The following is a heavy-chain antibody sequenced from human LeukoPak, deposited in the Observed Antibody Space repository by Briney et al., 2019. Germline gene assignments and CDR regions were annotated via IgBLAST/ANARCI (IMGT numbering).Heavy chain of an antibody. Sequence: SETLSLTCTVSGGSISSGDYYWSWIRQPPGKGLEWIGYIYYSGSTYYNPSLKSRVTISVDTSKNQFSLKLSSVTAADTAVYYCARDNWYYDSSGYYSTEYYGMDVWGQGTTVTVSS. D-gene: IGHD3-22*01. CDR1: GGSISSGDYY. V-gene: IGHV4-30-4*01. J-gene: IGHJ6*02. CDR3: ARDNWYYDSSGYYSTEYYGMDV. CDR2: IYYSGST.